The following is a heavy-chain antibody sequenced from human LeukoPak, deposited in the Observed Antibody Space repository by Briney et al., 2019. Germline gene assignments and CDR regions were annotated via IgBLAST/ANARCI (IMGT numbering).Heavy chain of an antibody. D-gene: IGHD5-18*01. CDR1: GYTFTGYY. Sequence: ASVKVSCKAFGYTFTGYYMHLVRQAPGQGLEWMGWINPNSGGTNYAQKFQGRVTMTRDTSISTAYMELSRLRSDDTAVYYCASTIQPSTPYDYWGQGTLVTVSS. CDR2: INPNSGGT. CDR3: ASTIQPSTPYDY. J-gene: IGHJ4*02. V-gene: IGHV1-2*02.